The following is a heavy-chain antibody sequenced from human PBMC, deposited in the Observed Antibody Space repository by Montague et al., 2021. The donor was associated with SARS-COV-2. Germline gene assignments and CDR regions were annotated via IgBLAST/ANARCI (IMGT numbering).Heavy chain of an antibody. Sequence: SETLSLTCTVSGGSISSYYWSWIRQPPGNGLEWIGHVFDSGSTNXNPSLKGRVTISVDTSKNQFSLKLSSVTAADTAVYYCARGEWLRGGMDVWGQGTTVTVSS. CDR3: ARGEWLRGGMDV. D-gene: IGHD5-12*01. J-gene: IGHJ6*02. CDR2: VFDSGST. CDR1: GGSISSYY. V-gene: IGHV4-59*13.